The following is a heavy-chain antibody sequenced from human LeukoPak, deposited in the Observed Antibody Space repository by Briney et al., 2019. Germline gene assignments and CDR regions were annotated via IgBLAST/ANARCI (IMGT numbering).Heavy chain of an antibody. J-gene: IGHJ4*02. CDR1: GFTFSSYA. CDR3: ANSPVMYYYDSSGYYPDY. D-gene: IGHD3-22*01. CDR2: ISGSGGST. Sequence: GGSLRLSCAASGFTFSSYAMSWVRQAPGKGLGWVSAISGSGGSTYYADSVKGRFTISRDNSKNTLYLQMNSLRAEDTAVYYCANSPVMYYYDSSGYYPDYWGQGTLVTVSS. V-gene: IGHV3-23*01.